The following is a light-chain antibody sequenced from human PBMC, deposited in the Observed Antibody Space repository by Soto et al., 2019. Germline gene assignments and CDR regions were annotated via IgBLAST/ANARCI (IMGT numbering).Light chain of an antibody. Sequence: EIVLTQSPGTLSLSPGERATLSCRASQSVTRNYLAWYRQKPGQAPRLLIYAASSRATGTPDRFSGSGSGADSPLTISLLEHEYVAKYFCQHYGSSPFTFGQGRRLEMK. CDR1: QSVTRNY. CDR3: QHYGSSPFT. V-gene: IGKV3-20*01. CDR2: AAS. J-gene: IGKJ2*01.